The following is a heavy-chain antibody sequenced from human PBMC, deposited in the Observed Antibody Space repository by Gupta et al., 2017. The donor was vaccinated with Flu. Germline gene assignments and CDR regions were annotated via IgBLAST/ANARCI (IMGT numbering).Heavy chain of an antibody. V-gene: IGHV1-69*01. Sequence: GLEWMGGIIPIFGTANYAQKFQGRVTITADESTSTAYMELSSLRSEDTAVYYCARGPYGDYAYYYYYYGMDVWGQGTTVTVSS. J-gene: IGHJ6*02. CDR2: IIPIFGTA. D-gene: IGHD4-17*01. CDR3: ARGPYGDYAYYYYYYGMDV.